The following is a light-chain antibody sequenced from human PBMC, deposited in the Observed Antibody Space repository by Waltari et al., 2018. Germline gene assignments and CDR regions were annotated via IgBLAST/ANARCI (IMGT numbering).Light chain of an antibody. CDR2: IND. Sequence: QSVLTQPPSTSATPGQRVNVSCHETTSNIGTNTVHWYQVVPGRAHQLLIYINDYRVSGVPDRFSGSKSGTSASLAISGLQSEDEGYYYCAAWDDSLNGWVFGGGTLVTVL. CDR1: TSNIGTNT. V-gene: IGLV1-44*01. J-gene: IGLJ3*02. CDR3: AAWDDSLNGWV.